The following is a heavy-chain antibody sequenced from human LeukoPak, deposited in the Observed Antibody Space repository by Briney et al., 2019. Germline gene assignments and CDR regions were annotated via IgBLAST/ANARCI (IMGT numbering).Heavy chain of an antibody. CDR3: ARVVRGVTETPRNYYGMDV. D-gene: IGHD3-10*01. CDR2: IYYSGST. J-gene: IGHJ6*02. Sequence: SETLSLTCTVSGGSISSGGYYWSWIRQHPGKGLEWIGYIYYSGSTYYNPSLKSRVTISVDTSKNQFSLKLSSVTAADTAVYYCARVVRGVTETPRNYYGMDVWGQGTTVTVSS. V-gene: IGHV4-31*03. CDR1: GGSISSGGYY.